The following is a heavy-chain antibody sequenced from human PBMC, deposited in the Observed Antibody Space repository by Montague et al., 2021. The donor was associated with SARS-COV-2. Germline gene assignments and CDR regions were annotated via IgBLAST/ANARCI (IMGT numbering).Heavy chain of an antibody. D-gene: IGHD2-15*01. CDR2: IYHWGST. CDR3: AWFLGFCSGANCYSSGMDV. V-gene: IGHV4-4*02. J-gene: IGHJ6*02. Sequence: SETLSLTCVVSGGAINSSNWWSWVRQPPGKGLEWIGEIYHWGSTNYNPPLKSRVTISIDKSTNQLSLKLSPVTAADTAVYYCAWFLGFCSGANCYSSGMDVWGQGTTVTVSS. CDR1: GGAINSSNW.